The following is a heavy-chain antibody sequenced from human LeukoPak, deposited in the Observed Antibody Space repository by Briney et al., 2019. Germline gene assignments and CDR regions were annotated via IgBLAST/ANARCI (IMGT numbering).Heavy chain of an antibody. CDR3: ARDFGAGQLGFDY. J-gene: IGHJ4*02. D-gene: IGHD3-16*01. CDR2: IYYSGST. V-gene: IGHV4-39*07. Sequence: SETLSLTCTVSGGSISSSSYYWGWIRQPPGKGLEWIGSIYYSGSTYYNPSLKSRVTISVDTSKNQFSLKLSSVTAADTAVYYCARDFGAGQLGFDYWGQGTLVTVSS. CDR1: GGSISSSSYY.